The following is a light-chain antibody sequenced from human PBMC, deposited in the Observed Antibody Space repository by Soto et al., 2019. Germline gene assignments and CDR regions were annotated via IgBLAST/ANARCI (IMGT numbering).Light chain of an antibody. CDR1: QCIESD. J-gene: IGKJ1*01. CDR2: AAS. V-gene: IGKV1-6*01. Sequence: AIQMTQSQSSLSASLGDRITITCLASQCIESDLSWYQQRPGKAPKLLIYAASNVHSGVPPRFSGSRSGTEFTLTISNLQPEDFASYYCLQDHDDSWTFGQGTKVDIK. CDR3: LQDHDDSWT.